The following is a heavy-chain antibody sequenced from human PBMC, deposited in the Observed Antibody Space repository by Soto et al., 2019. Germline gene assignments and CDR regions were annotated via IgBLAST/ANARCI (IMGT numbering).Heavy chain of an antibody. CDR1: GYSISSGYF. CDR2: XXXXXSX. Sequence: SETLSLTCVVSGYSISSGYFWGWIRQPPGKAXXFXXNXXXXXSXXXNPSLKSRASLSVDTSNNQFSLKLSSVTVADTAVYYCARGLPWFDPWGQGTLVTVSS. V-gene: IGHV4-38-2*01. CDR3: ARGLPWFDP. J-gene: IGHJ5*02.